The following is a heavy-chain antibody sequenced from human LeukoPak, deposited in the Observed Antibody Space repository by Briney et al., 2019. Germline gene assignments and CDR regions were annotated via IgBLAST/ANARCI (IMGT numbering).Heavy chain of an antibody. D-gene: IGHD2/OR15-2a*01. CDR3: ARREVIETDAFDI. J-gene: IGHJ3*02. V-gene: IGHV4-59*01. Sequence: SETLSLTCTVSGGSISSNYWSWIRQPPGKGLEWIGYIYYSGSTNYNPSLKSRVTVSVDTSKNQFSLKLSSVTAADTAVYYCARREVIETDAFDIWGQGTMVTVSS. CDR2: IYYSGST. CDR1: GGSISSNY.